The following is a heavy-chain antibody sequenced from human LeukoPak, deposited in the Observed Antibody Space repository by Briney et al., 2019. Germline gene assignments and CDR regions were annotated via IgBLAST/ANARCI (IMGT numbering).Heavy chain of an antibody. CDR3: ARCRGTEPGHFDY. D-gene: IGHD3-16*01. Sequence: PGRSLRLSCAASGYTFSNHDMNWVRQAPGKGLEWVAAIWYDGSDKYYEDSVKGRFTISRDNSKKLLYLQMDSLRAEVCALYCYARCRGTEPGHFDYWGQGTLVTVSS. CDR2: IWYDGSDK. J-gene: IGHJ4*02. CDR1: GYTFSNHD. V-gene: IGHV3-33*01.